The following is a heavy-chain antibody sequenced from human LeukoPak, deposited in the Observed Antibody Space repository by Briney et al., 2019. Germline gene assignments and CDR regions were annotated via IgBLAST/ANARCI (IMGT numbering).Heavy chain of an antibody. D-gene: IGHD1-7*01. V-gene: IGHV3-30-3*01. CDR3: AGGITGTTRPR. J-gene: IGHJ4*02. CDR1: GFTFSSYA. CDR2: ISYDGSNK. Sequence: PGRSLRLSCAASGFTFSSYAMHWARQAPGKGLEWVAVISYDGSNKYYADSVKGRFTISRDNSKNTLYLQMNSLRAEDTAVYYCAGGITGTTRPRWGQGTLVTVSS.